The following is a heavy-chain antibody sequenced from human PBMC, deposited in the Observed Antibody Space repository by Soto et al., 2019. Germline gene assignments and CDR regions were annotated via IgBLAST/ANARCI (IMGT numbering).Heavy chain of an antibody. J-gene: IGHJ4*02. CDR2: IDWDDDK. CDR1: GFSLSTSGMC. CDR3: ARSRNDYGDYFVDY. V-gene: IGHV2-70*11. Sequence: GSGPTLVNPTQTLTLTCTFSGFSLSTSGMCVSWIRQPPGKALEWLARIDWDDDKYYSTSLKTRLTISKDTSKNQVVLTMTNMDPVDTAAYYCARSRNDYGDYFVDYWGQGTLVTVSS. D-gene: IGHD4-17*01.